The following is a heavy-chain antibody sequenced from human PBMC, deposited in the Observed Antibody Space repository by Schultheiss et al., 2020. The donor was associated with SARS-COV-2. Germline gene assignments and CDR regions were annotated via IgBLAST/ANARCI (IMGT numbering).Heavy chain of an antibody. CDR1: GFTFSGSA. CDR2: ISYDGSNK. V-gene: IGHV3-30*01. J-gene: IGHJ3*02. Sequence: GGSLRLSCAASGFTFSGSAMHWVRQAPGKGLEWVAVISYDGSNKYYADSVKGRFTISRDNSKNTLYLQMNSLRAEDTAVYYCARDFTDMGAFDIWGQGTMVTVSS. CDR3: ARDFTDMGAFDI. D-gene: IGHD2-8*02.